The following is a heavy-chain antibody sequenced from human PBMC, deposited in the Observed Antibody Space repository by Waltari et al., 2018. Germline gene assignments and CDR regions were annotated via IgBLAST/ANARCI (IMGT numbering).Heavy chain of an antibody. V-gene: IGHV1-46*01. J-gene: IGHJ6*02. CDR1: GYTFTSYS. CDR3: ARTILRGYYGMDV. D-gene: IGHD3-9*01. CDR2: INPSGGST. Sequence: QVQLVQSGAEVKKPGASVKVSCKASGYTFTSYSMHWVRQAPGQGLEWMGIINPSGGSTSYAQKFQGRVTMTRDTSTSTVYMELSSLRSEDTAVYYCARTILRGYYGMDVWGQGTTVTVSS.